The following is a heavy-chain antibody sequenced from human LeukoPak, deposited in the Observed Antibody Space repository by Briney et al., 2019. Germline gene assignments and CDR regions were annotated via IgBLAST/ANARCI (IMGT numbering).Heavy chain of an antibody. D-gene: IGHD3-22*01. CDR2: INPSGGST. V-gene: IGHV1-46*01. J-gene: IGHJ4*02. CDR3: ASTPPDYYDSSGYLGY. Sequence: ASVKVSCKASGYTSTSIYMHWVRQAPGQGLEWMGIINPSGGSTSYAQKFQGRVTMTRDTSTSTVYMELSSLRSEDTAVYYCASTPPDYYDSSGYLGYWGQGTLVTVSS. CDR1: GYTSTSIY.